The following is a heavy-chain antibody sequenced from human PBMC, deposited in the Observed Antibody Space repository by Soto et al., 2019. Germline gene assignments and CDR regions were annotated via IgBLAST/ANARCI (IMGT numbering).Heavy chain of an antibody. V-gene: IGHV4-30-4*08. D-gene: IGHD2-21*02. CDR3: AREDDGGDSLDV. J-gene: IGHJ6*02. CDR2: IHHSGSI. Sequence: ASQTLCLTCTVSGGSISSDYYRWTWIRQSPGKGLEWIGYIHHSGSILYNPSLKSRLTISVDTSKNQFSLHLTSVTAADTAVYFCAREDDGGDSLDVWGQGTTVTVSS. CDR1: GGSISSDYYR.